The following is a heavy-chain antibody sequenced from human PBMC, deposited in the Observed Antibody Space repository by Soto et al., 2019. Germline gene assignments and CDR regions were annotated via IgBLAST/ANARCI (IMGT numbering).Heavy chain of an antibody. CDR2: IYHSGST. V-gene: IGHV4-4*02. CDR3: ARSYSSSWYASY. Sequence: SETLSLTCAVSSGSLSSSNWWSWVRQPPGKGLEWIGEIYHSGSTNYNPSLKSRVTISVDKSKNQFSLKLSSVTAADTAVYYCARSYSSSWYASYWGQGTLVTVSS. D-gene: IGHD6-13*01. CDR1: SGSLSSSNW. J-gene: IGHJ4*02.